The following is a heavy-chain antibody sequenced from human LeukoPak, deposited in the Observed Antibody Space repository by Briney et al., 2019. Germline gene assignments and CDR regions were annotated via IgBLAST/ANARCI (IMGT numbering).Heavy chain of an antibody. CDR2: IHYSGTT. Sequence: PSETLSLTCTVSGGSVSSDTYYWSWIRQPPGKGLEGIGYIHYSGTTNYNPSLKSRVTISVDTSKNQFSLKLSSVTAADTAIYYCARLISIHDAFDIWGQGTMVTVSS. V-gene: IGHV4-61*01. J-gene: IGHJ3*02. CDR3: ARLISIHDAFDI. CDR1: GGSVSSDTYY. D-gene: IGHD3-3*02.